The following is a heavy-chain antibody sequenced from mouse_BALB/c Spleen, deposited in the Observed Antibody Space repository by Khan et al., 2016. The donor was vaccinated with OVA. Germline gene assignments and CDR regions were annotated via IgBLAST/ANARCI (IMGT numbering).Heavy chain of an antibody. V-gene: IGHV1-20*02. CDR3: ARIYRSDFDY. D-gene: IGHD1-1*01. J-gene: IGHJ2*01. CDR2: INPHIGET. CDR1: GYSFTGYF. Sequence: VQLKQSGLELVKPGASVKISCKASGYSFTGYFMNWVMQSHGKSLEWIGRINPHIGETFYNQKFKGKATLTVDESSSTAHMELRSLASEDSAVYYCARIYRSDFDYWGQGTTLTVSS.